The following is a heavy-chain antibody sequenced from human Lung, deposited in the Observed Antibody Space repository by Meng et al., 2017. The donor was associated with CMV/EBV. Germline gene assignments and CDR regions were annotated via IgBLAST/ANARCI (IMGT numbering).Heavy chain of an antibody. CDR3: ARAAYTGFFDF. V-gene: IGHV1-2*02. D-gene: IGHD2-2*02. CDR2: ISPNSGDT. Sequence: ASVKVSCKASGHSFSGYYIHWLRQAPGQGPEWMGWISPNSGDTNYAQKFQGRVTMTRDTSTITVYMELTRLTSDDTAVYYCARAAYTGFFDFWGQGTLVTVSS. CDR1: GHSFSGYY. J-gene: IGHJ4*02.